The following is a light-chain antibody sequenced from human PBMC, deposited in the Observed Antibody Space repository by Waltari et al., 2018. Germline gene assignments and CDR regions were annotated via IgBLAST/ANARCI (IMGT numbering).Light chain of an antibody. V-gene: IGKV3-11*01. CDR2: ASS. Sequence: TQSPVTLSVSPGEPATLSCRASESVNSDLAWYYQHPGQAPRLLMYASSARATGVPVRFSGSGAVTDFTLTISSLEPEDFAVYYCQQRSNWPLTFGGGTKVESK. CDR3: QQRSNWPLT. CDR1: ESVNSD. J-gene: IGKJ4*01.